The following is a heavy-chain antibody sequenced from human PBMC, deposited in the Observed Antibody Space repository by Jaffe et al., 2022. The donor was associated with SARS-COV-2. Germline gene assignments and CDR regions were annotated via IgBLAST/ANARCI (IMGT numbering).Heavy chain of an antibody. D-gene: IGHD2-15*01. V-gene: IGHV4-59*12. Sequence: QVQLQESGPGLVRPSETVSLTCAVSGASIGPYYWSWIRQPPGGGVEWIGYMSDIGRTNYKSSLRSRVTISADMSRNQVSLTLSSVTAADTAVYYCARQQDLVWFDSWGQGVLVTVSS. CDR1: GASIGPYY. CDR3: ARQQDLVWFDS. CDR2: MSDIGRT. J-gene: IGHJ5*01.